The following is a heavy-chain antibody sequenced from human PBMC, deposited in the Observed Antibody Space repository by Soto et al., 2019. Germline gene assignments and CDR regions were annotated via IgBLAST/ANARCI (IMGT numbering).Heavy chain of an antibody. CDR2: IYASESS. V-gene: IGHV4-31*03. Sequence: TLSLSCTVSGGTISRGGHYWNCLRQRPGKGLECTGYIYASESSYYKPSLRNRVSISVDTSKNQVCLQLTSVTAAATAVYYCARSLTQAAFDTWGQGALVTVSS. D-gene: IGHD6-25*01. J-gene: IGHJ4*02. CDR3: ARSLTQAAFDT. CDR1: GGTISRGGHY.